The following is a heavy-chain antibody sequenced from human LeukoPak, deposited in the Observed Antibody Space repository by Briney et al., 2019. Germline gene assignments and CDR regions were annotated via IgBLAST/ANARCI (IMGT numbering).Heavy chain of an antibody. V-gene: IGHV3-72*01. D-gene: IGHD2-2*01. Sequence: GGSLRLSCAGSGFSFSDHYMDWVRQAPGKGLEWVGRSRIKADSCITQYAASVKGRFTISRDDSKNSLYLQMSSLKTEDTAVYYCARGYHSFDIWGHGTMVTVSS. J-gene: IGHJ3*02. CDR1: GFSFSDHY. CDR2: SRIKADSCIT. CDR3: ARGYHSFDI.